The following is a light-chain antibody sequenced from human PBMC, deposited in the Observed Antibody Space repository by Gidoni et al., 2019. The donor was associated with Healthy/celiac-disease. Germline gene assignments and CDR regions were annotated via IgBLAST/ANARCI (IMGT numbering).Light chain of an antibody. CDR3: MQALQTPPWT. CDR1: QSILHSHGYNY. CDR2: LGS. Sequence: SVLTQSPLSLHVTPGEPASISCRSSQSILHSHGYNYLYCYLQKPGQSQQLLIYLGSNRASGVPDRFSGSVSGTDFTLKISRVEAEDVVVYYCMQALQTPPWTFGQGTKVEIK. V-gene: IGKV2-28*01. J-gene: IGKJ1*01.